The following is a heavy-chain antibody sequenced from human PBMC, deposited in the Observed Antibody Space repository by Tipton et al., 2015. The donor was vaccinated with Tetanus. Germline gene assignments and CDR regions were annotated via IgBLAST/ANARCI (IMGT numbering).Heavy chain of an antibody. V-gene: IGHV4-30-4*01. CDR1: GASFSSGDYY. J-gene: IGHJ5*02. Sequence: TLSLTCTVSGASFSSGDYYWSWIRKPPGKDLEWIGYIYQTGTTYYNPSLKSRVTISVDTSKNQFSLKLDSVTAADTAIYYCARALKQGANWFDPWGQGTLVTVSS. CDR2: IYQTGTT. CDR3: ARALKQGANWFDP. D-gene: IGHD3-16*01.